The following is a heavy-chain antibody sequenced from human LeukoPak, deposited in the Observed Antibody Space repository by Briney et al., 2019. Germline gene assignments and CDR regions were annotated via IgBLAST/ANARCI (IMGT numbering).Heavy chain of an antibody. D-gene: IGHD4-11*01. J-gene: IGHJ6*02. CDR2: IKGDGSTT. CDR1: GFTFSTYW. Sequence: PGGSLRLSCAASGFTFSTYWMHWVRQAPGKGLVWVSRIKGDGSTTIYADPVKGRFTISRDNSKNTLYLQTSSLRAEDTAVYYCARDRYSNSGGGMDVWGQGTTVTVSS. V-gene: IGHV3-74*01. CDR3: ARDRYSNSGGGMDV.